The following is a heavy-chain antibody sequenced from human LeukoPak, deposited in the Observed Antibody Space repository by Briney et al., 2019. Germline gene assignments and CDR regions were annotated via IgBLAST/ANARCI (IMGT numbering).Heavy chain of an antibody. J-gene: IGHJ4*02. CDR2: ISSSSSYI. D-gene: IGHD3-22*01. CDR3: ARGGIYDSSGYYWGFDY. CDR1: GFTFGSYS. V-gene: IGHV3-21*01. Sequence: GGSLRLSCAASGFTFGSYSMNWVRQAPGKGLEWVSSISSSSSYIYYADSVKGRFTISRDNAKNSLYLQMNSLRAEDTAVYYCARGGIYDSSGYYWGFDYWGQGTLVTVSS.